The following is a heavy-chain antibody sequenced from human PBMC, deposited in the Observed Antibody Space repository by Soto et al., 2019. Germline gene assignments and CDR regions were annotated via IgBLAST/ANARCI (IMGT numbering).Heavy chain of an antibody. Sequence: QVQLQESGPGLVKPSQTLSLTCTVSGGSISSGGYYWSWILQHPGKGLEWIGYIYYSGSTYYNPSLMIRVTISVDTSMNQFSLKLSSVTAADTAVYYCARVPSSSGYSALDYWGQGTLFTVSS. V-gene: IGHV4-31*03. D-gene: IGHD3-22*01. CDR1: GGSISSGGYY. J-gene: IGHJ4*02. CDR2: IYYSGST. CDR3: ARVPSSSGYSALDY.